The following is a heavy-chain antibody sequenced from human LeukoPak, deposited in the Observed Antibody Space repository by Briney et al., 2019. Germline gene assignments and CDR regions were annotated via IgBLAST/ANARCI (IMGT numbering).Heavy chain of an antibody. CDR3: VINYYCSGSYYRRLDY. Sequence: PGGSLRLSCSASGFTFSSYAMHWVRQAPGKGLEYVSAISSNGGSTYYADSVKGRFTISRDNSKNTLYLQMSSLRAEDTAVYYCVINYYCSGSYYRRLDYWGQGTLVTVSS. D-gene: IGHD3-10*01. V-gene: IGHV3-64D*06. J-gene: IGHJ4*02. CDR2: ISSNGGST. CDR1: GFTFSSYA.